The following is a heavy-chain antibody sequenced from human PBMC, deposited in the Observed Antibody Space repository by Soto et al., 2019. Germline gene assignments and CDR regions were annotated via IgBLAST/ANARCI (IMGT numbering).Heavy chain of an antibody. CDR1: GYTFITYD. CDR2: INPANGNT. Sequence: GASLKVSCKASGYTFITYDINWVRQAPGQRPEWMGWINPANGNTKYSPKFQGRLRITRDTSANTAYMELRSLQSEDTALYFCGRAGQPIFRELVGWFDPWGPGTPVTVSS. CDR3: GRAGQPIFRELVGWFDP. D-gene: IGHD2-15*01. J-gene: IGHJ5*02. V-gene: IGHV1-3*01.